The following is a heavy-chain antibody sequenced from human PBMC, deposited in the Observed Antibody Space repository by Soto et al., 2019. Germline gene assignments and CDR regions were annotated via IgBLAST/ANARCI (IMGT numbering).Heavy chain of an antibody. CDR3: AREGLCTNGVCYYFDY. Sequence: ASVKVSCKASGYTFTSYGISWVRQAPGQGLEWMGWINPNSGGTNYAQKFQGWVTMTRDTSISTAYMELSRLRSDDTAVYYCAREGLCTNGVCYYFDYWGQGTLVTVSS. CDR2: INPNSGGT. V-gene: IGHV1-2*04. J-gene: IGHJ4*02. CDR1: GYTFTSYG. D-gene: IGHD2-8*01.